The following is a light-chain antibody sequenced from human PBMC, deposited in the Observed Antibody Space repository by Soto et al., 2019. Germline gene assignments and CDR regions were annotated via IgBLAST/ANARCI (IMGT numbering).Light chain of an antibody. V-gene: IGLV2-23*01. J-gene: IGLJ1*01. CDR3: CSYADVTTYV. Sequence: QSALTQPASVSGSPGQSITISCTGTSNDVGSYDLVSWYQQHPGKAPKLIIFEGNKRPSWVSNRFSGSKSGNTASLTIAGPQPEEESDYYCCSYADVTTYVFGNGTKVTVL. CDR2: EGN. CDR1: SNDVGSYDL.